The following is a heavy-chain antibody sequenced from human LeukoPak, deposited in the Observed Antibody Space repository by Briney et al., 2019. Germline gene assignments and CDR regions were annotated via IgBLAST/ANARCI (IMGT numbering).Heavy chain of an antibody. D-gene: IGHD3-16*01. J-gene: IGHJ4*02. CDR3: TRDGGTLDY. V-gene: IGHV3-49*04. Sequence: GGPLRLSCAASGFTFSDHYIDWVRQAPGKGLEWVSLIRSKAFGGATEYAASVKGRFTISRDDSKSIAYLQMNSLKTEDTAMYYCTRDGGTLDYWGQGTLVTVSS. CDR2: IRSKAFGGAT. CDR1: GFTFSDHY.